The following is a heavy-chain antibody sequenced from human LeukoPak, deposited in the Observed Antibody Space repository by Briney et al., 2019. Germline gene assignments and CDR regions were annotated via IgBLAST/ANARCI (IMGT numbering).Heavy chain of an antibody. CDR1: GYTFTGFY. V-gene: IGHV1-2*02. D-gene: IGHD2-2*01. CDR3: ARGHCGSATCQRNWFDP. CDR2: INPNSGDA. J-gene: IGHJ5*02. Sequence: ASVKVSCKASGYTFTGFYIHWLRQAPGQGLEWMGWINPNSGDANYAPKFQGRVAMTSDTSISTAYMELSSLRSDDTAVYYCARGHCGSATCQRNWFDPWGQGSLVTVSS.